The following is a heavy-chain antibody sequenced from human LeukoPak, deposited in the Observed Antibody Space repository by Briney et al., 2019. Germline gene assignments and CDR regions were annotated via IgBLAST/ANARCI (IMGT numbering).Heavy chain of an antibody. Sequence: ASVKVSCKASGYTFTSYDINWVRQATGQGLEWMGWMNPNSGNTGYAQKFQGRVTITRNTSISTAYMGLSSLRSEDTAVYYCARRPPHYYYYYMDVWGKGTTVTVSS. CDR2: MNPNSGNT. CDR1: GYTFTSYD. V-gene: IGHV1-8*03. CDR3: ARRPPHYYYYYMDV. D-gene: IGHD1-14*01. J-gene: IGHJ6*03.